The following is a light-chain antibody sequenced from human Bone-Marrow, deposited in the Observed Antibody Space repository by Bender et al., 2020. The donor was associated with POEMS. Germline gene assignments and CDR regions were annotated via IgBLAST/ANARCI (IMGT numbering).Light chain of an antibody. CDR2: SND. J-gene: IGLJ3*02. CDR3: AAWDDSVNGPV. Sequence: QSVVTQPPSASGTPGQMVTISCTGSSSNIGINTVNWYQHLPGTAPKLLIYSNDQRPSGVPDRFSGSKSGTSASLAISGLQSEDEADYYCAAWDDSVNGPVFGGGTQLTVL. CDR1: SSNIGINT. V-gene: IGLV1-44*01.